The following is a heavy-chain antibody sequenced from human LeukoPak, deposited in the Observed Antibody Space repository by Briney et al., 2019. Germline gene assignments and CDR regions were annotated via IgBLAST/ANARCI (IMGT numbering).Heavy chain of an antibody. J-gene: IGHJ6*02. D-gene: IGHD5-18*01. V-gene: IGHV3-30*18. CDR2: ISYDGSNK. CDR3: AKDKVQLWYYYYYGIDI. Sequence: GGSLRLSCAASGFTFSSYGMHWARQAPGKGLEWVAVISYDGSNKYYADSVKGRFTISRDTSKNTLYLLMNSLRAEDTAVYYCAKDKVQLWYYYYYGIDIWGQGTTVTVSS. CDR1: GFTFSSYG.